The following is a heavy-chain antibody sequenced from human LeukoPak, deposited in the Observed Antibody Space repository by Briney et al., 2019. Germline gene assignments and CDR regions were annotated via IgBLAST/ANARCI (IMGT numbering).Heavy chain of an antibody. CDR2: IHPDGSST. J-gene: IGHJ4*02. D-gene: IGHD5-24*01. CDR1: GFTFSSYW. V-gene: IGHV3-74*01. CDR3: AKDIDGLMDGYNHGVDY. Sequence: PGGSLRLSCAASGFTFSSYWMQWVRQAPGKGLVWVSRIHPDGSSTSYADSVKGRFTISRDNAKNSLYLQMNSLRAEDTALYYCAKDIDGLMDGYNHGVDYWGQGTLVTVSS.